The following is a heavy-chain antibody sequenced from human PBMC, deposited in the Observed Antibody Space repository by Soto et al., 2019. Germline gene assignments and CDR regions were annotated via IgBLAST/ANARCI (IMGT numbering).Heavy chain of an antibody. V-gene: IGHV5-51*01. CDR3: QPSGSTHWFEY. CDR1: GYSFSTYS. J-gene: IGHJ4*02. Sequence: GESLKISCKGSGYSFSTYSIGWVRQMPGKGLEWMGHIHSGDSDARYSPSFQGQVTISVDKYINTAYLQWSSLKASDTALYYCQPSGSTHWFEYCGQLTLVTVSS. D-gene: IGHD3-10*01. CDR2: IHSGDSDA.